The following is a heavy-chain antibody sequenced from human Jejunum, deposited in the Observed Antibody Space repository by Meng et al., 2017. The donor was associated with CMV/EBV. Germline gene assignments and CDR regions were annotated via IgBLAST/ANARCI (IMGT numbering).Heavy chain of an antibody. CDR2: IKPDGSEI. D-gene: IGHD1-1*01. V-gene: IGHV3-7*01. CDR3: ASGNDFNI. Sequence: LPFEAPGFTFSIHWMSWGRQPPGKGPEWVASIKPDGSEIQYVGSLRGRFTVSRDNARKSLYLQMNSLTAEDTAVYYCASGNDFNIWGQGTWVTVSS. J-gene: IGHJ3*02. CDR1: GFTFSIHW.